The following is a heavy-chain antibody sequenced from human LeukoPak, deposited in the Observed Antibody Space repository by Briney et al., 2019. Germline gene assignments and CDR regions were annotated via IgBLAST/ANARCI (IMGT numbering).Heavy chain of an antibody. V-gene: IGHV4-59*01. Sequence: SETLSLTCTVSGGSISSYYWSWIRQPPGKGLEWIGYIYYSGSTNYNPSHKSRVTISVDTSKNQFSLKLSSVTAADTAVYYCARVGGVVVPAAIPPYYYGMDVWGQGTTVTVSS. CDR2: IYYSGST. J-gene: IGHJ6*02. CDR3: ARVGGVVVPAAIPPYYYGMDV. CDR1: GGSISSYY. D-gene: IGHD2-2*01.